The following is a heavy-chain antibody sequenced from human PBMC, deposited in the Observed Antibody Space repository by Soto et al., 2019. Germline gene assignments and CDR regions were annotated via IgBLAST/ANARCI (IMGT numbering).Heavy chain of an antibody. CDR2: ISSSGSTI. V-gene: IGHV3-48*03. CDR1: GFTFSSYE. J-gene: IGHJ4*02. Sequence: GGSLRLSCAASGFTFSSYEMNWVRQAPGKGLEWVSYISSSGSTIYYADSVKGRFTISRDNAKNSLYLQMNSLRADDTAVYYGARVKAAADLDYWGQGTLVTVSS. D-gene: IGHD6-13*01. CDR3: ARVKAAADLDY.